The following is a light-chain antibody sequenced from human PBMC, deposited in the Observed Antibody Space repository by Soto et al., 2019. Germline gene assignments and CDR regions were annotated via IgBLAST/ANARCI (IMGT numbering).Light chain of an antibody. CDR1: QTISSW. CDR2: KAS. J-gene: IGKJ1*01. Sequence: DIQMTQSPSTLSGAVGDRVTITCRASQTISSWLAWYQQKPGKAPKLLIYKASTLKSGVPSRFSGSGSGTEFTLTISSMRPDDFATYYCQQYHTYPWTFGQGTKVDIK. CDR3: QQYHTYPWT. V-gene: IGKV1-5*03.